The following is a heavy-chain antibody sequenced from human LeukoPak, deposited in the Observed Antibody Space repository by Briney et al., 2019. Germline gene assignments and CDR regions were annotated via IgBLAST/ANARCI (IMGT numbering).Heavy chain of an antibody. CDR1: GYTLTELS. J-gene: IGHJ4*02. CDR3: ARDLAGTTSRGY. CDR2: FDPEDGET. Sequence: ASVKLSCRVSGYTLTELSMHWVRQAPGKGLEWMGGFDPEDGETIYTQKFQGRVTMTTDTSTSTAYMELSSLRSEDTAVYYCARDLAGTTSRGYWGQGTLVTVSS. V-gene: IGHV1-24*01. D-gene: IGHD1-1*01.